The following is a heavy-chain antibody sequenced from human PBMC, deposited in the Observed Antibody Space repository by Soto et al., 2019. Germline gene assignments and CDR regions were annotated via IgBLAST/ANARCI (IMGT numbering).Heavy chain of an antibody. V-gene: IGHV4-34*01. Sequence: PSETLSLTCAVYGGSFSGYYLSWIRQPPGKGLEWIGEINHSGSTNYNPSLKSRVTISVDTSKNQFSLKLTSVTAADTAVYYCARAPYTSSWNFDYWGQRTLVTVSS. CDR2: INHSGST. CDR3: ARAPYTSSWNFDY. J-gene: IGHJ4*02. D-gene: IGHD6-13*01. CDR1: GGSFSGYY.